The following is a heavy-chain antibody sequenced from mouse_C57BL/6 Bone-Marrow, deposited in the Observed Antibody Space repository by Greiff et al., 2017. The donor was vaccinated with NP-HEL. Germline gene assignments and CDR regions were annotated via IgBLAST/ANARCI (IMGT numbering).Heavy chain of an antibody. D-gene: IGHD1-1*01. V-gene: IGHV2-9-1*01. CDR1: GFSLTSSA. Sequence: QVQLQQSGPGLVAPSQSLSITCTVSGFSLTSSAISWVRQPPGKGLEWLGVIWTGGGTNYNSALKSRLSISKDNSKSQVFLKMNSLQTDDTARYYCARNSVITTVVRYAMDYWGQGTSVTVSS. CDR2: IWTGGGT. CDR3: ARNSVITTVVRYAMDY. J-gene: IGHJ4*01.